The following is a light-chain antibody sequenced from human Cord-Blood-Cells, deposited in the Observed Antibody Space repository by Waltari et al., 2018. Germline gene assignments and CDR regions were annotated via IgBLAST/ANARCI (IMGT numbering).Light chain of an antibody. CDR1: QSISSY. CDR3: QQSYSTPYT. J-gene: IGKJ2*01. V-gene: IGKV1-39*01. Sequence: DIRMTQAPSSLSASVGDRVHVTCRASQSISSYLNWYQQKPGQAPKLLIYAASSLQSGVPSRFSGSGSGTDFTLTISSLQPEDFATYYCQQSYSTPYTFGQGTKLEIK. CDR2: AAS.